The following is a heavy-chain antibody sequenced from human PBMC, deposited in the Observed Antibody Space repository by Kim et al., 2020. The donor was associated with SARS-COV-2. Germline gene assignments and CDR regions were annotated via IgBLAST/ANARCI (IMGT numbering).Heavy chain of an antibody. Sequence: GSLRLSCAASGFTFSSYGMHWVRQAPGKGLEWVAVIWYDGSNKYYADSVKGRFAISRDNSKNTLYLQMNSLRAEDTAVYYCARTMRKHSGWYGVDYWGQGTLVTVSS. V-gene: IGHV3-33*01. D-gene: IGHD6-19*01. CDR2: IWYDGSNK. CDR3: ARTMRKHSGWYGVDY. CDR1: GFTFSSYG. J-gene: IGHJ4*02.